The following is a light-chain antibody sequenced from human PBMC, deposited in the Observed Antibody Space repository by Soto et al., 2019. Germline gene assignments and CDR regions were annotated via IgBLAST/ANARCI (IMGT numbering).Light chain of an antibody. CDR2: GAF. V-gene: IGKV3-15*01. J-gene: IGKJ1*01. CDR1: QSVSSH. CDR3: QQYNDWPLK. Sequence: ELVMTQSPVTLSESTVPIPTLSCSASQSVSSHLAWYQQKPGQAPSLLIYGAFTRATGIPARFSGTGSGTEFTLTISSLQSEDFALYYCQQYNDWPLKFGQGTKVDIK.